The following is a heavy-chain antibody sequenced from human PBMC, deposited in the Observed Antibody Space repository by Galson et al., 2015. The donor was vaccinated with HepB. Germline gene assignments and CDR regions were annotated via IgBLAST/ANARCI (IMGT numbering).Heavy chain of an antibody. CDR1: GYYFFGYA. CDR3: ARDASDTYFAPFH. Sequence: SVKVSCKAAGYYFFGYAVHWVRQAPGQGLEWMAWINAGNGGTKYSQKFQGRVTITRGTSASTVYMELSSLRSEDTALYYCARDASDTYFAPFHWGQGTLVTVSS. V-gene: IGHV1-3*01. D-gene: IGHD2/OR15-2a*01. CDR2: INAGNGGT. J-gene: IGHJ4*02.